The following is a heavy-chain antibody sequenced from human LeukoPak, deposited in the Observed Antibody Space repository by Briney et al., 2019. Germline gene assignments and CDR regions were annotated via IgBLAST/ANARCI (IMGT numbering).Heavy chain of an antibody. Sequence: SSVKVSCNASGGTFTSYAISWVRQAPGQGLEWMGRIIPILGIANYAQKFQGRVTITADKSTRTAYMELNSLRSEDTAVHYCARDKPVTTEVTQHFQHWGQGTLVTVSS. J-gene: IGHJ1*01. CDR1: GGTFTSYA. CDR2: IIPILGIA. CDR3: ARDKPVTTEVTQHFQH. D-gene: IGHD4-23*01. V-gene: IGHV1-69*04.